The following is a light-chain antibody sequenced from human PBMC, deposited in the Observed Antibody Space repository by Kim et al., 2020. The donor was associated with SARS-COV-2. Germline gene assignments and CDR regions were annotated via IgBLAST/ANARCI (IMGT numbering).Light chain of an antibody. CDR1: QDISNY. CDR2: AAI. CDR3: QQFSSAPFT. V-gene: IGKV1-27*01. Sequence: DIQMTQSPSSLSASVGDRVTISCRASQDISNYLAWYQQKPGKVPKLLIHAAINLQSGVPSRFRGSGSGTDFTLTISSLQPEDVATYYCQQFSSAPFTFGPGTKVDIK. J-gene: IGKJ3*01.